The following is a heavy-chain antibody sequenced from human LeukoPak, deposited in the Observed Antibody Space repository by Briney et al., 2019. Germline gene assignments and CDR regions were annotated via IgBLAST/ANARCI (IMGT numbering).Heavy chain of an antibody. D-gene: IGHD6-13*01. Sequence: SETLSLTCTVSGGSISSGDYYWSWIRQPPGKGLEWIGEINHSGSTNYNPSLRSRVTISVDTSKNQFSLKLSSVTAADTAVYYCAREREWYSSSWYGNWFDPWGQGTLVTVSS. CDR3: AREREWYSSSWYGNWFDP. CDR2: INHSGST. CDR1: GGSISSGDYY. J-gene: IGHJ5*02. V-gene: IGHV4-39*07.